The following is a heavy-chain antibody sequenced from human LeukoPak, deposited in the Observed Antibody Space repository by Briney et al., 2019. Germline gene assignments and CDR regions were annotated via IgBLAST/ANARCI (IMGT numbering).Heavy chain of an antibody. CDR1: GYTFTSYY. Sequence: ASVKVSCKASGYTFTSYYMHWVRQAPGQGLEWMGIINPSGGSTSYAQKFQGRVTMTRDMSTSTVYMELSSLRSEDTAVYYCARGAAGIAVAGTFDYWGQGTLVTVSS. D-gene: IGHD6-19*01. J-gene: IGHJ4*02. CDR2: INPSGGST. V-gene: IGHV1-46*01. CDR3: ARGAAGIAVAGTFDY.